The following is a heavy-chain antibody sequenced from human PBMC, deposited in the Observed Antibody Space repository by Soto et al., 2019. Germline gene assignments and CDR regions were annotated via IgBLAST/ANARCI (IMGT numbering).Heavy chain of an antibody. CDR2: TSGDRSYT. CDR3: ARERVEMATIFDS. V-gene: IGHV3-11*06. D-gene: IGHD1-26*01. CDR1: GFTISDYY. J-gene: IGHJ4*02. Sequence: PGGSLRLSCAASGFTISDYYMTWIRQAPGKGLEWASYTSGDRSYTNYGDSVKGRFTISRDNAKNSLYLQMNSLRVEDTAVYYCARERVEMATIFDSWGRGTLVTVSS.